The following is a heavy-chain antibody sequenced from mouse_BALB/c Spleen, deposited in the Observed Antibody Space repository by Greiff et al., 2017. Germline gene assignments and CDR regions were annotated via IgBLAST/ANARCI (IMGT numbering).Heavy chain of an antibody. V-gene: IGHV1-7*01. CDR2: INPSTGYT. J-gene: IGHJ2*01. D-gene: IGHD3-1*01. Sequence: QVHVKQSGAELAKPGASVKMSCKASGYTFTSYWMHWVNQRPGQGLEWIGYINPSTGYTEYNQKFKDKATLTADKSSSTAYMQLSSLTSEDSAVYYCARGAKLGDLDYFDYWGQGTTLTVSS. CDR1: GYTFTSYW. CDR3: ARGAKLGDLDYFDY.